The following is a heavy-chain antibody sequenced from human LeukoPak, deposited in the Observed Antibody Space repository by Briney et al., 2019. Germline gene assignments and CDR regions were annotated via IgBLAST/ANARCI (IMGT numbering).Heavy chain of an antibody. Sequence: SVKVSCKASGGTFSSYAISWVRQAPGQGLEWVGGIIPIFGTANYAQKVQGRVTITADESTSTAYMKLSGLRSEDTAVYYWARARVVVAATVYYYYGMDVWGQGTTVTVSS. D-gene: IGHD2-15*01. CDR1: GGTFSSYA. CDR2: IIPIFGTA. J-gene: IGHJ6*02. V-gene: IGHV1-69*13. CDR3: ARARVVVAATVYYYYGMDV.